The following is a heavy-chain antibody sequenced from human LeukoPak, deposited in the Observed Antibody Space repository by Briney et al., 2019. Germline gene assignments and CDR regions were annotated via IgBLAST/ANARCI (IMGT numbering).Heavy chain of an antibody. CDR2: FVVGAA. J-gene: IGHJ3*02. Sequence: GGSLRLSCTASGFTYTSYAIAWVRPAPGQGLEWVSAFVVGAAYYADSVKGRFTISRDNSKNTLYLQLSSLRADYTAIYYCARLSGSFDMWGQGTMVTVSS. V-gene: IGHV3-23*01. CDR3: ARLSGSFDM. CDR1: GFTYTSYA. D-gene: IGHD3-10*01.